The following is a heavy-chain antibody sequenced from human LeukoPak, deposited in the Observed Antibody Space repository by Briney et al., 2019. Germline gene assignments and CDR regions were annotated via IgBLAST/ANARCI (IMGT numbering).Heavy chain of an antibody. D-gene: IGHD3-22*01. V-gene: IGHV3-66*01. CDR3: ARAPLSPYHYDPQRPKGYFDY. Sequence: GGSLRLSCAASGFTVSSNYMNWVRQAPGKGLEWFSVIYSGGNTYHADSVKGRFTISRDSSKNTVYLQMNSLRAEDTAVYYCARAPLSPYHYDPQRPKGYFDYWGQGTLVTVSS. CDR2: IYSGGNT. J-gene: IGHJ4*02. CDR1: GFTVSSNY.